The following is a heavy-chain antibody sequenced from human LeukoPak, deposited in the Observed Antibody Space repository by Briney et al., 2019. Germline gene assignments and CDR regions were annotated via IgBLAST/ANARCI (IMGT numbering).Heavy chain of an antibody. CDR2: ISGSGGST. V-gene: IGHV3-23*01. D-gene: IGHD3-10*01. CDR1: GFTFSSYA. Sequence: GGSLRLSCAASGFTFSSYAVSWVRQAPGKGLEWVSAISGSGGSTYYADSVKGRFTISRDNSKNTLYLQMNSLRAEDTAVYYCAKDLPGRRITMVRGVDDAFDIWGQGTMVTVSS. J-gene: IGHJ3*02. CDR3: AKDLPGRRITMVRGVDDAFDI.